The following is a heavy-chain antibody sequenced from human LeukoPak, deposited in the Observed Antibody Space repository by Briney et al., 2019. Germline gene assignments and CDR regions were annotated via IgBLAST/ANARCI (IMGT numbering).Heavy chain of an antibody. CDR2: IYYSGST. D-gene: IGHD2-15*01. V-gene: IGHV4-59*01. Sequence: SETLSLTCTVSGGSISSYYWSWIRQPPGKGLEWIGYIYYSGSTNYNPSLKSRVTISVDTSKNQFSLKLSSVTAADTAVYYCARVVPEYCSGGSCYSCFNYYYYYYMDVWGKGTTVTVSS. J-gene: IGHJ6*03. CDR3: ARVVPEYCSGGSCYSCFNYYYYYYMDV. CDR1: GGSISSYY.